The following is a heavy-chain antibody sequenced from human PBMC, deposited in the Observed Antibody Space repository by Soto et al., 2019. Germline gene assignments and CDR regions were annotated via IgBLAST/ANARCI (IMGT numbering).Heavy chain of an antibody. J-gene: IGHJ4*02. CDR1: GYMFNTYG. Sequence: QVQLLQSGAEVKKPGASVKVSCKASGYMFNTYGITWVRQAPGQGLEWMGWISVYNGNIDYGQKFEGRVTMTTDTSTSTAYMELKSLTSDDTAVYYCARTYGSGDYFLPFEYWGQGTPVSVSS. CDR2: ISVYNGNI. D-gene: IGHD3-10*01. V-gene: IGHV1-18*01. CDR3: ARTYGSGDYFLPFEY.